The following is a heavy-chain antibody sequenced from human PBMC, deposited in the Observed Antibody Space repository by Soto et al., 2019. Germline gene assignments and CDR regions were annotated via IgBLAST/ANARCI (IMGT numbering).Heavy chain of an antibody. J-gene: IGHJ5*02. CDR3: ARAVICSGGSCYSSFRLFDP. Sequence: ASVKVSCKASGYTFTSYGISWVRQAPGQGLEWMGWISAYNGNTNYAQKLQGRVTMTTDTSTSTAYTELRSLRSDDTAVYYCARAVICSGGSCYSSFRLFDPWGQGTLVTVSS. V-gene: IGHV1-18*01. D-gene: IGHD2-15*01. CDR2: ISAYNGNT. CDR1: GYTFTSYG.